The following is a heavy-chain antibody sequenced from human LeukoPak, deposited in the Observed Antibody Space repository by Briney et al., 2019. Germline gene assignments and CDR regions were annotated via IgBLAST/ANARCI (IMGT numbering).Heavy chain of an antibody. CDR1: GFTFSSYA. V-gene: IGHV3-30-3*01. D-gene: IGHD3-3*01. CDR3: ARDQIIHLSDYDFWSGYIGGLDY. J-gene: IGHJ4*02. CDR2: ISYDGSNK. Sequence: GSLRLSCAASGFTFSSYAMHWVRQAPGKGLEWVAVISYDGSNKYSADSVKGRFTISRDNSKNTLYLQMNGLRAEHTPVYCCARDQIIHLSDYDFWSGYIGGLDYWGQETLVTVSS.